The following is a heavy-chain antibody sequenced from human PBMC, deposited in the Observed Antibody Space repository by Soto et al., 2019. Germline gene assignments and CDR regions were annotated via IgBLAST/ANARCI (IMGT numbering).Heavy chain of an antibody. Sequence: QVQLVESGGGVVQPGRSLRLSCAGSGFTFSNYGLRWVRQAPGKGLEWVAGISYDGSHKYYADSVQGRFTISRDNSNNMLYLQMDSVRAEDTAVYYCAKDGAPRYCSRSSCRPAGAYWGQGTLVTVSS. D-gene: IGHD2-15*01. CDR1: GFTFSNYG. CDR3: AKDGAPRYCSRSSCRPAGAY. CDR2: ISYDGSHK. V-gene: IGHV3-30*18. J-gene: IGHJ4*02.